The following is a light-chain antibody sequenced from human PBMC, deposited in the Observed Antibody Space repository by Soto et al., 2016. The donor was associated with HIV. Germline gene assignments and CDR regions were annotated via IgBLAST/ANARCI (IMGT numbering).Light chain of an antibody. Sequence: DIQMTQSPSTLSASVGDRVTITCRASQSISSWLAWYQQKPGKAPKLLIYKASSLESGVPSRFSGGGSGTEFTLTISSLQPDDFATYYCQQYQTEEGTFGQGTTVEIK. CDR3: QQYQTEEGT. J-gene: IGKJ1*01. CDR1: QSISSW. CDR2: KAS. V-gene: IGKV1-5*03.